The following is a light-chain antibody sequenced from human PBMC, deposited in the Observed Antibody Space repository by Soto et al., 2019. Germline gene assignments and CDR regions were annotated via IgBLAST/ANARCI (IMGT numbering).Light chain of an antibody. CDR1: QGISNE. J-gene: IGKJ1*01. CDR2: GAS. Sequence: DIQMTQSPSAVSASVGDRVTITCRASQGISNELGWYQQRPGKAPKVLIYGASNLQSGVPSRFSGSASGTEFTLTINSLQADDFATYYCQQHNSFSITFGQGTKVDI. V-gene: IGKV1-17*03. CDR3: QQHNSFSIT.